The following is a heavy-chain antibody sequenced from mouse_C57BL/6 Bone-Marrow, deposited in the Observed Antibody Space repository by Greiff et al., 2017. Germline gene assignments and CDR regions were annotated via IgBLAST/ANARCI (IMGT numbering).Heavy chain of an antibody. CDR1: GFTFTDYY. J-gene: IGHJ3*01. Sequence: EVQLVESGGGLVQPGGSLSLSCAASGFTFTDYYMSWVRQPPGKALEWLGFIRNKANGYTTEYSASVKGRLTISRDNSQSILYLQMNALRAEDSATYYCARPLYYGNSAWFAYWGQGTLVTVSA. CDR3: ARPLYYGNSAWFAY. V-gene: IGHV7-3*01. D-gene: IGHD2-1*01. CDR2: IRNKANGYTT.